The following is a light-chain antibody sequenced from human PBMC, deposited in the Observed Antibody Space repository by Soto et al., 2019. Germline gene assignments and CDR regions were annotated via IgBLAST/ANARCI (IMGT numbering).Light chain of an antibody. Sequence: IVLTQSPDTLSLSPGERVTLSCTASQSVRNNYLAWYQQKPGQAPRLLIYETYRRATGIPDRFSGSGSGIDFTLTISRLEPEDFAVYLCQQYGGSSRTFGLGTKVDIK. CDR3: QQYGGSSRT. CDR1: QSVRNNY. V-gene: IGKV3-20*01. CDR2: ETY. J-gene: IGKJ1*01.